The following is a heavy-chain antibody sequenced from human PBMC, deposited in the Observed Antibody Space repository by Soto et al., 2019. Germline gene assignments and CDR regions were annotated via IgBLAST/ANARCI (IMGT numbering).Heavy chain of an antibody. J-gene: IGHJ2*01. V-gene: IGHV1-69*12. CDR2: TIPLCGTA. Sequence: QVQLVQSGAEVKKPGSSVKVSCKASGGTFSTYAISWVRQAPGQGLEWMGGTIPLCGTANYAQKFQGRVMITADESTSTAYMELSSLRSEDTAVYYCAQTLGSAVAGPGRFDLWGRGTLITVSS. D-gene: IGHD6-19*01. CDR3: AQTLGSAVAGPGRFDL. CDR1: GGTFSTYA.